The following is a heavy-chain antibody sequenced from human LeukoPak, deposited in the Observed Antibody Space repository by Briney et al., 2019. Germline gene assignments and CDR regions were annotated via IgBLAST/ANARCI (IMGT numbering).Heavy chain of an antibody. CDR2: IIPISGTT. D-gene: IGHD3-10*01. CDR3: ATPFSPRDYYGSGCYFWFDP. CDR1: GGTFNSYA. Sequence: EASVKVSCKPSGGTFNSYAINWVRQAPGQGLEWMGGIIPISGTTTYAQKFRGRVSLTADESTRTAYMELSSLRSEDTAVYYCATPFSPRDYYGSGCYFWFDPWGQGTLVTVSS. V-gene: IGHV1-69*13. J-gene: IGHJ5*02.